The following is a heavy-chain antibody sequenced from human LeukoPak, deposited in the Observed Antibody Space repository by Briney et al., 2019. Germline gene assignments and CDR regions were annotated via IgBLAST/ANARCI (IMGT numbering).Heavy chain of an antibody. V-gene: IGHV3-30*01. CDR3: ARGYYDSSGYYYDD. Sequence: PGRSLRLSCAASGFTFSLYAMHWVRQAPGKGLEWAAVIAYDGGDKYYADSVKGRFTISRDNSKNTLDLQMNSLRAEDTAVYYCARGYYDSSGYYYDDWGQGTLVTVSS. CDR2: IAYDGGDK. J-gene: IGHJ4*02. D-gene: IGHD3-22*01. CDR1: GFTFSLYA.